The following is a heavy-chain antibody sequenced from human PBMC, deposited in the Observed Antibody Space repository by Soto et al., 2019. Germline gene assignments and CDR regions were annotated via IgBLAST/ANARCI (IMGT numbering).Heavy chain of an antibody. CDR3: ARVTYYFWSGSSADADY. Sequence: QVQLVQSGAEVKKPGASVKVSCKASGYTFTSYGISWVRQAPGQGLEWMGWISAYNGNTNYAQKLQGRVTMTTDTSTSTAYMELRSLRSDDTAVYYCARVTYYFWSGSSADADYWGQGTLVTVSS. V-gene: IGHV1-18*01. CDR1: GYTFTSYG. J-gene: IGHJ4*02. CDR2: ISAYNGNT. D-gene: IGHD3-3*01.